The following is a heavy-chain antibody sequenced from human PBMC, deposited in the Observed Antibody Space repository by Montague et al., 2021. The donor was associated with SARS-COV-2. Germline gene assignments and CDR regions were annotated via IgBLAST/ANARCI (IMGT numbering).Heavy chain of an antibody. Sequence: SETLSLTCTVSGGSISSYYWSWIRQPAGKGLEWIGRIYSSGSTNYNPSLKSRVTMSVDTSKNQFSLKLSSVTAADTALYYCARDRTRSYYYGSGTYTWGRYGMDVWGQGTTVTVSS. V-gene: IGHV4-4*07. CDR2: IYSSGST. J-gene: IGHJ6*02. D-gene: IGHD3-10*01. CDR3: ARDRTRSYYYGSGTYTWGRYGMDV. CDR1: GGSISSYY.